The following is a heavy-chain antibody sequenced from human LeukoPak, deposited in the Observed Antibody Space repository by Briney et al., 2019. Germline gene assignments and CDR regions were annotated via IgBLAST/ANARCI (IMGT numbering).Heavy chain of an antibody. V-gene: IGHV4-34*01. D-gene: IGHD5-18*01. CDR2: IYYSGRT. Sequence: SETLSLTCAVYGGSFSGYYWSWIRQPPGKGLEWIGSIYYSGRTYYNPSLKSRVTISVDTSENQFSLKLSSVTAADTAVFYCANLKYSYGYFVDYWGQGTLVTVPS. CDR3: ANLKYSYGYFVDY. J-gene: IGHJ4*02. CDR1: GGSFSGYY.